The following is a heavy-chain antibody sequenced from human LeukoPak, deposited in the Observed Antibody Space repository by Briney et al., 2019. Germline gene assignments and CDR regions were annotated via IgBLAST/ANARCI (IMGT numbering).Heavy chain of an antibody. CDR1: GFIFENYW. Sequence: GGSLRLSCAASGFIFENYWMNWVRQAPGKGLEWVANIKQDGSEKYYVDSVKGRFTISRDNAKNSLYLQMNSLRAEDTAVYSCARGASGDYWGQGTLVTVSS. D-gene: IGHD3-10*01. V-gene: IGHV3-7*01. CDR2: IKQDGSEK. CDR3: ARGASGDY. J-gene: IGHJ4*02.